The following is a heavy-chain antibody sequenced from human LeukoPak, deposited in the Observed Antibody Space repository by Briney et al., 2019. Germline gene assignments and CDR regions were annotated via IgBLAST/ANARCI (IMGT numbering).Heavy chain of an antibody. Sequence: PGGSLRLSCAASGFTFSNYGMHWVRQAPGKGLEWVAFVRSDGGIKYYADSVKGRFTNSRDNSRTTLHLQMNSLRAEDTAVYHCAKDLPAAYFDYWGQGTLVTVSS. CDR1: GFTFSNYG. V-gene: IGHV3-30*02. CDR2: VRSDGGIK. CDR3: AKDLPAAYFDY. J-gene: IGHJ4*02. D-gene: IGHD2-2*01.